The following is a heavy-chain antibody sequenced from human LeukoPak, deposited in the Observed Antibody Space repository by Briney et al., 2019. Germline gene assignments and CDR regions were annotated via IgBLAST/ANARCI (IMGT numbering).Heavy chain of an antibody. V-gene: IGHV1-2*02. CDR3: ARDQWERLGYFDL. D-gene: IGHD1-26*01. J-gene: IGHJ2*01. Sequence: ASVKVSCKASGYTFTGYYMHWVRQAPGQGLEWMRWINPNSGGTNYAQKFQGRVTMTRDTSISTAYMELSRLRSDDTAVYYCARDQWERLGYFDLWGRGTLVTVSS. CDR1: GYTFTGYY. CDR2: INPNSGGT.